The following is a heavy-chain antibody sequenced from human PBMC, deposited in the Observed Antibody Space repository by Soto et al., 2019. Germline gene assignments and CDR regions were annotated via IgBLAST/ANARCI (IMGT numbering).Heavy chain of an antibody. D-gene: IGHD6-19*01. CDR3: AKCAGSGWYPDY. Sequence: EVQLLESAGGFVPPGGSLSLSCAASGFTFSSYAMRWVRQAPGKGLEWVSAISGSGANTYYADSVKGRFTISRDNSKNTLFLQPNSLRVEDTAVYYCAKCAGSGWYPDYWGQGTLVTVSS. CDR2: ISGSGANT. V-gene: IGHV3-23*01. J-gene: IGHJ4*02. CDR1: GFTFSSYA.